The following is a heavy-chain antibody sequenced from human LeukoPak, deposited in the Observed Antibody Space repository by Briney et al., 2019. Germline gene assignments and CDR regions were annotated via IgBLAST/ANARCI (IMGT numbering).Heavy chain of an antibody. CDR1: GFTFSSYG. J-gene: IGHJ4*02. D-gene: IGHD4-23*01. Sequence: GGSLRLSCAASGFTFSSYGMHWVRQAPSKGLEWVAVIWYDGSNKYYADSVKGRFTISRDNSKNTLYLQMNSLRAEDTAVYYCARDSVGGNGFDYWGQGTLVTVSS. CDR3: ARDSVGGNGFDY. CDR2: IWYDGSNK. V-gene: IGHV3-33*01.